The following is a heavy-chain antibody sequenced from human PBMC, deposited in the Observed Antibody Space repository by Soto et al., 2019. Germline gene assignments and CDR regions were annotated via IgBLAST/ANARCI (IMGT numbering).Heavy chain of an antibody. Sequence: KTSETLSLTCTVSGGSISTYYWSWIRQPAGKGLEWIGRIDTSGNTNYNPSLKSRVTMSVDTSKKQFSLKLTSVTAADTAVYYCARYSSNWFQTEGMDVWGQGTTDTVSS. D-gene: IGHD6-13*01. J-gene: IGHJ6*02. CDR2: IDTSGNT. CDR3: ARYSSNWFQTEGMDV. V-gene: IGHV4-4*07. CDR1: GGSISTYY.